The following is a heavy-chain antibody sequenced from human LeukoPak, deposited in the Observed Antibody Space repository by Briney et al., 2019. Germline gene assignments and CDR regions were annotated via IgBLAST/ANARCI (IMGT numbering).Heavy chain of an antibody. J-gene: IGHJ4*02. Sequence: GASVKVSCKASGYSFTGYHMHWVRQAPGQGLEWMGWINPNSGGTGYAQKFQGRVTMTRDTSISTAYMELSRLRSDDTAVYYCARDYLLYDTSGYYYLLRYWGQGTLVPVSS. D-gene: IGHD3-22*01. CDR1: GYSFTGYH. CDR3: ARDYLLYDTSGYYYLLRY. V-gene: IGHV1-2*02. CDR2: INPNSGGT.